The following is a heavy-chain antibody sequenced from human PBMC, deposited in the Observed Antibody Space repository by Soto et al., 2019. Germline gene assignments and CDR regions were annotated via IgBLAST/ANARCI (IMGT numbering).Heavy chain of an antibody. CDR2: ISGSGGST. CDR3: AKDRGRSGYDSRYYYYYYMDV. Sequence: GGSLRLSCAASGFTFSSYAMSWVRQAPGKGLEWVSAISGSGGSTYYADSVKGRFTISRDNSKNTLYLQMNSLRAEDTAVYYCAKDRGRSGYDSRYYYYYYMDVWGKGTTVTVSS. D-gene: IGHD5-12*01. J-gene: IGHJ6*03. V-gene: IGHV3-23*01. CDR1: GFTFSSYA.